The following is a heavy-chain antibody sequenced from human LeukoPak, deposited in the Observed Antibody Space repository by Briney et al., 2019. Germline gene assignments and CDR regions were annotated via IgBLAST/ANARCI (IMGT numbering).Heavy chain of an antibody. D-gene: IGHD4-17*01. CDR3: ARGPYGDYGYFDY. CDR2: ISSSGSTI. Sequence: PGGSLRLSCAASGFTFSRYEMNWVRQAPGKGLEWVSYISSSGSTIYYADSVKGRFTISRDNAKNSLYLQMHSLRAEDTAVYYCARGPYGDYGYFDYWGQGTLVSVSS. J-gene: IGHJ4*02. V-gene: IGHV3-48*03. CDR1: GFTFSRYE.